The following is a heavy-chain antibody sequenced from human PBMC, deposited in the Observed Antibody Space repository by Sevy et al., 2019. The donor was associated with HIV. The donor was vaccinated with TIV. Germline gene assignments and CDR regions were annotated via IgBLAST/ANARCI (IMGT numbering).Heavy chain of an antibody. Sequence: ASVKVSCKASGYTFTGYYMHWVRQAPGQGLEWMGWINPNSGGTNYAQKFQGRVTMTRDTSISTAYMELNRLRSDDTAVYYWARAGVQLERDAFDIWGQGTMVTVSS. CDR2: INPNSGGT. J-gene: IGHJ3*02. D-gene: IGHD1-1*01. CDR1: GYTFTGYY. CDR3: ARAGVQLERDAFDI. V-gene: IGHV1-2*02.